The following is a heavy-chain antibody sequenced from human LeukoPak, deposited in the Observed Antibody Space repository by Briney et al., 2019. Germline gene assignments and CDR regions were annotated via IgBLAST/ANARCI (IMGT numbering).Heavy chain of an antibody. CDR1: GGSFSGYY. CDR2: INHSGST. CDR3: ARSWATTFDY. J-gene: IGHJ4*02. V-gene: IGHV4-34*01. D-gene: IGHD4-11*01. Sequence: SETLSLTCAVYGGSFSGYYWSWIRQPPGKGLEWIGEINHSGSTNYNPSLKSRVTISVDTSKNQFSLKLSSVTAADTAVYYLARSWATTFDYWGQGTLVTVSS.